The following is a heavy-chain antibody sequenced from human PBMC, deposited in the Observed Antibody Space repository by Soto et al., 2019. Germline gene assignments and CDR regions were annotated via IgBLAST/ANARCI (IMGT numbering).Heavy chain of an antibody. V-gene: IGHV4-61*01. D-gene: IGHD3-10*01. CDR2: IYYSGRT. CDR1: GASVSSASYY. CDR3: ARDRGSGSNNKRLDP. Sequence: PGETLSLTCTVSGASVSSASYYWSWIRQPPGKGLEWIGYIYYSGRTDYNPSLKSRVTISLDTFKNQFSLKLSSVTAADTAVYYCARDRGSGSNNKRLDPWSPGTWVTVSS. J-gene: IGHJ5*02.